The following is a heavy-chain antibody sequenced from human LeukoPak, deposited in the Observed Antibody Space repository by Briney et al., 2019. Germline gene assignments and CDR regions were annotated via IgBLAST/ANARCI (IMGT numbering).Heavy chain of an antibody. CDR2: ISAYNGNT. Sequence: ASVKVSCKASGYTFTSYGISWVRQAPGQGLEWMGWISAYNGNTNYAQKLQGRVTMTTYTSTSTAYMELRSLRSDDTAVYYCARVRSPHTDQLLYVIPTGNWFDPWGQGTLVTVSS. CDR3: ARVRSPHTDQLLYVIPTGNWFDP. V-gene: IGHV1-18*01. CDR1: GYTFTSYG. J-gene: IGHJ5*02. D-gene: IGHD2-2*02.